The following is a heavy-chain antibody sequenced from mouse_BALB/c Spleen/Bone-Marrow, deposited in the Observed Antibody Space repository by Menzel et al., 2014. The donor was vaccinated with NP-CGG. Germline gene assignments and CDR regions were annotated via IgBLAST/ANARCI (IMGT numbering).Heavy chain of an antibody. CDR1: GYSITSGYS. J-gene: IGHJ2*01. CDR2: IQYSGNT. Sequence: EVKLMESGPDLVKPSQSLSLTCTVTGYSITSGYSWHWIRQFPGNKLEWMGYIQYSGNTNYNPSLKSRISITRDTSKNQFFLQLNSVTTEDTATYYCARRTEVRLVYYFDYWGQGTTLTVSS. D-gene: IGHD2-14*01. CDR3: ARRTEVRLVYYFDY. V-gene: IGHV3-1*02.